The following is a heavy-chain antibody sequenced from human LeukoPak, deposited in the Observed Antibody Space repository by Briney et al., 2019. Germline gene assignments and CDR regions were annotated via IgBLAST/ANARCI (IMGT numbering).Heavy chain of an antibody. D-gene: IGHD2-8*01. CDR2: IRQDVSEK. CDR1: GFTFSAYW. V-gene: IGHV3-7*01. Sequence: GGSLRLSCAASGFTFSAYWMGWVRQAPGKGLEWVANIRQDVSEKWYVDSVKDRFTISRDNAKNSLYLQLKRLSVEATAVSYCARLVFLDWYFDLWGRGTLVTVSS. J-gene: IGHJ2*01. CDR3: ARLVFLDWYFDL.